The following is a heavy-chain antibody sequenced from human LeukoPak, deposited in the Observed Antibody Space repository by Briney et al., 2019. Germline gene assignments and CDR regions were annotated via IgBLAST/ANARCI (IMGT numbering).Heavy chain of an antibody. CDR2: ITWNGGSK. J-gene: IGHJ4*02. CDR1: GFTFDDYA. CDR3: GKDMGYYYDSSGGRTIDH. D-gene: IGHD3-22*01. Sequence: GGSLRLSCAASGFTFDDYAMHWVRQAPGKGLEWVSGITWNGGSKGYADSVKGRFTISRDNAKNSLYLQMNSLRAEDTAFYYCGKDMGYYYDSSGGRTIDHWGQGTLVTVSS. V-gene: IGHV3-9*01.